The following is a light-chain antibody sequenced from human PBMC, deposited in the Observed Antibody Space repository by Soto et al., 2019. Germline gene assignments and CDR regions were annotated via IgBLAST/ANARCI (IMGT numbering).Light chain of an antibody. V-gene: IGKV4-1*01. J-gene: IGKJ3*01. CDR1: QSLLYSSNDKNY. CDR2: WAS. CDR3: QQYYSIPFT. Sequence: DIVMTQSPDSLAVSLGERATINCKSSQSLLYSSNDKNYLAWYQQKPGQPPKLLIYWASFRESGVPDRFSGSGSGTDFTLTISSLQAEDVAVYSCQQYYSIPFTFGPGTKVDI.